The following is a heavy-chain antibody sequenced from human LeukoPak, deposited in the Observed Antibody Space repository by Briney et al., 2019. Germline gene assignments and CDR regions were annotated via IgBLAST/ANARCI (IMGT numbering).Heavy chain of an antibody. CDR1: GFTFSSYE. V-gene: IGHV3-48*03. CDR3: ARDPYYGDYVV. Sequence: GGSLRLSCAASGFTFSSYEMNWVRQAPGKGLEGVSYISSSGSTIYYADSVKGRFTISRDNDKNSLYLQMSSLRAEDTAVYYCARDPYYGDYVVWGQGTLVTVSS. D-gene: IGHD4-17*01. CDR2: ISSSGSTI. J-gene: IGHJ4*02.